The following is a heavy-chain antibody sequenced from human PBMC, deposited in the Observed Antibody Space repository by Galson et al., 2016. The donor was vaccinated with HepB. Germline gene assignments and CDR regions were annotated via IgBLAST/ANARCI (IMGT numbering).Heavy chain of an antibody. D-gene: IGHD1-20*01. Sequence: SLRLSCAVSGFAFSDFYLTWIRQAPGKGLEWVSYIRSCRNTIYYADSVKGRFTISRDNARKSVYLQMNSLRAEDTAVYYCARGPPSYNWNDVGYFDYWGQGTLVTVSA. CDR1: GFAFSDFY. J-gene: IGHJ4*02. V-gene: IGHV3-11*01. CDR3: ARGPPSYNWNDVGYFDY. CDR2: IRSCRNTI.